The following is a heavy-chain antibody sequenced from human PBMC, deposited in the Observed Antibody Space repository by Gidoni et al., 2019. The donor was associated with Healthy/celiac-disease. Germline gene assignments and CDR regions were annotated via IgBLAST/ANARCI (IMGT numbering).Heavy chain of an antibody. CDR1: GGTFSSYA. J-gene: IGHJ6*02. V-gene: IGHV1-69*06. D-gene: IGHD2-2*01. CDR2: IIPIFGTA. Sequence: QVQLVQSGAEVKKPGSSVKVSCKASGGTFSSYAISWVRQAPGQGLEWMGGIIPIFGTANYAQKLQGRVTITADKSTSTAYMELSSLRSEDTAVYYCARVDCSSTSCSGGSYYYYGMDVWGQGTTVTVSS. CDR3: ARVDCSSTSCSGGSYYYYGMDV.